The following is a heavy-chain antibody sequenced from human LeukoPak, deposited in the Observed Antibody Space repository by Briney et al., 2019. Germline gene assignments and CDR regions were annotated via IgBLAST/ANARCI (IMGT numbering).Heavy chain of an antibody. CDR1: GGSISSGGYY. CDR3: ARRYDDSSGYSDY. V-gene: IGHV4-31*03. Sequence: PSQTLSLTCTVSGGSISSGGYYWSWIRQHPGKGLEWIGYIYYSGSTYYNPSLKSRVTISVDTSKTQFSLKLSSVTAADTAVYYCARRYDDSSGYSDYWGQGTLVTVSS. CDR2: IYYSGST. D-gene: IGHD3-22*01. J-gene: IGHJ4*02.